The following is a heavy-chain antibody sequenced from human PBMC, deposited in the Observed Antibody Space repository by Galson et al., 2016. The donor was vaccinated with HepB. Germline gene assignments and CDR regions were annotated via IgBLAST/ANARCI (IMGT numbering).Heavy chain of an antibody. V-gene: IGHV4-59*02. CDR2: VYFNGMT. CDR1: GGSVTNYY. J-gene: IGHJ4*02. CDR3: ARGPRAYDGSAYALDY. D-gene: IGHD3-22*01. Sequence: ETLSLTCSVFGGSVTNYYWTWIRQSPGKRLEYIGYVYFNGMTNYNPSLKSRATISVDTSRDQFSLKLTSMTAADTAMYYCARGPRAYDGSAYALDYWGRGTLVTVSS.